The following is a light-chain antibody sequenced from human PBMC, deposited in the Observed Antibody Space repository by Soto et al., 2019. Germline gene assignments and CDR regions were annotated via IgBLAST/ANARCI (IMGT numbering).Light chain of an antibody. V-gene: IGLV2-14*01. CDR2: EVS. CDR3: SSYTSSSTLNVV. Sequence: QSALTQPASVSGSPGQSITISCTGTSSDVGDYNYVSWYQQHPGKAPKLMISEVSNRPSGVSNRFSGSKSGNTASLTISGLQAEDEADYYCSSYTSSSTLNVVFGGGTKLTVL. CDR1: SSDVGDYNY. J-gene: IGLJ2*01.